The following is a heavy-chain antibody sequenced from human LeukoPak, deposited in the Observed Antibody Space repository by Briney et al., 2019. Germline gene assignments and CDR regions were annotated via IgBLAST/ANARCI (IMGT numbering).Heavy chain of an antibody. CDR3: ARGGGLRMLYASPFRY. V-gene: IGHV4-34*01. CDR2: INESGST. J-gene: IGHJ4*02. D-gene: IGHD2-8*01. CDR1: GGSFSGHH. Sequence: PSETLSLTCAVYGGSFSGHHWSWIRQAPGKGREWIGEINESGSTNYNPSLRSRVTISGDTSKNQFSLKLSSLTAADTAVYYCARGGGLRMLYASPFRYWGQGTLITVSS.